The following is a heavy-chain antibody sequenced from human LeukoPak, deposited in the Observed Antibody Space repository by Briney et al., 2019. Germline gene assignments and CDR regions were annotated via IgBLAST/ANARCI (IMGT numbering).Heavy chain of an antibody. J-gene: IGHJ5*02. CDR1: GSSFDDYA. CDR2: ISWNSGSI. D-gene: IGHD3-10*01. CDR3: AKSFVRLGEFHWFDP. Sequence: GGSLRVSCAASGSSFDDYAMHWVRQAPGNGLEWVSGISWNSGSIGYADSVKGRFTISRDNAKNSLYLQMNSLRAEDTALYYCAKSFVRLGEFHWFDPWGQGTLVTVSS. V-gene: IGHV3-9*01.